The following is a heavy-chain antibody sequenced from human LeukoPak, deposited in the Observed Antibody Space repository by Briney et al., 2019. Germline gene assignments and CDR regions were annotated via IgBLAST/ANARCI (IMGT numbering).Heavy chain of an antibody. CDR3: AREVVGATSPNFDY. J-gene: IGHJ4*02. CDR2: INPNSGGT. Sequence: ASVKVSCKASGYTFTSYGISWVRQAPGQGLGWMGWINPNSGGTNYAQKFQGRVTMTRDTSISTAYMELSRLRSDDTAVYYCAREVVGATSPNFDYWGQGTLVTVSS. V-gene: IGHV1-2*02. D-gene: IGHD1-26*01. CDR1: GYTFTSYG.